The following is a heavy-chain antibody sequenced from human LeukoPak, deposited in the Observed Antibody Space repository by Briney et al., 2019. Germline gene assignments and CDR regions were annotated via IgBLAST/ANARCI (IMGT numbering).Heavy chain of an antibody. Sequence: PSETLSLTCTVSGGSISSGDYYWSWIRQPPGKGLESIGFIYYSGSTYYNPSLKSRVTISVDTSKNQFSLRLSSVTAADTAVYYCATWDRIAAGGTGGFENWGQGTLVTVSS. CDR3: ATWDRIAAGGTGGFEN. CDR2: IYYSGST. D-gene: IGHD3/OR15-3a*01. CDR1: GGSISSGDYY. J-gene: IGHJ4*02. V-gene: IGHV4-30-4*01.